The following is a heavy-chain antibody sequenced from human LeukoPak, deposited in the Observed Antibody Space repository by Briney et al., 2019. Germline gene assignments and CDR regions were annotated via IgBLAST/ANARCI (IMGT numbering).Heavy chain of an antibody. CDR3: ARVRGGSHWRGKYYYYHYMDV. J-gene: IGHJ6*03. CDR1: GFTLSSYW. CDR2: IKQDGSEK. D-gene: IGHD1-26*01. V-gene: IGHV3-7*01. Sequence: GGSLRLSCAASGFTLSSYWMSWVRQAPGKGLEWVANIKQDGSEKYYVDSVKGRFTISRDNAKNSLYLQMNSLRAEDTAVYYCARVRGGSHWRGKYYYYHYMDVWGKGTTVTVSS.